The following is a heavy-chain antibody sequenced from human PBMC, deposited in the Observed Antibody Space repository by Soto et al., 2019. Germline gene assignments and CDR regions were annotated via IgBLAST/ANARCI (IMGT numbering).Heavy chain of an antibody. CDR1: GGSISSYY. CDR2: MYYSGST. V-gene: IGHV4-59*12. J-gene: IGHJ4*01. CDR3: ASPVKYVSGRRPAYYVDY. Sequence: SETLSLTCTVSGGSISSYYWSWIRQPPGKGLEWIGYMYYSGSTNYNPSLKSRVTISVDTSKNQFSLKLSSVTAADTAVYYCASPVKYVSGRRPAYYVDYWGHGTLVTVSS. D-gene: IGHD3-10*01.